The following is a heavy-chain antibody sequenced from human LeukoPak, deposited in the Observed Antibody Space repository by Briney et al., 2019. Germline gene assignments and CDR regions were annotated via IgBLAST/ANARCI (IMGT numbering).Heavy chain of an antibody. CDR2: FDPEDGET. Sequence: ASVKVSCKVSGYTLTELSMHWVRQAPGKGLEWMGGFDPEDGETIYAQKFQGRVTMTEDTSTDTAYMELSSLRSEDTAVYYCATSPYGSGFRSWINWFDPWGQGTLVTVSS. J-gene: IGHJ5*02. CDR3: ATSPYGSGFRSWINWFDP. CDR1: GYTLTELS. V-gene: IGHV1-24*01. D-gene: IGHD6-19*01.